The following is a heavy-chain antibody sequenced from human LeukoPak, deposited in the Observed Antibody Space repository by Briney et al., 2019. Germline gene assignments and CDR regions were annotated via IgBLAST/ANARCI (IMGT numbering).Heavy chain of an antibody. V-gene: IGHV4-39*07. D-gene: IGHD6-13*01. Sequence: SETLSLTCTLSGDSISSSSYYWGWIRQPPGKGLEWIGCIYYSGSTYYNPSLTSRVTISVDTSKNQFSLKLISGTAADAAVYYCAIGWLGYSSSWYGGAFHIWGQGTMVTVSS. CDR1: GDSISSSSYY. J-gene: IGHJ3*02. CDR2: IYYSGST. CDR3: AIGWLGYSSSWYGGAFHI.